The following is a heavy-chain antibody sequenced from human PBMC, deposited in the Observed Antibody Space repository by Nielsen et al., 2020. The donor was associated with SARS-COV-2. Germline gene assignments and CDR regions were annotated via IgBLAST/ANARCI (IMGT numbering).Heavy chain of an antibody. V-gene: IGHV3-15*01. CDR1: GFTFSSNY. Sequence: GESLKISCAASGFTFSSNYMSWVRQAPGKGLERVGRIKNIADGGTAEYAAPVKDRFFISRDDSKNMVFLQMNSLKTEDAAVYYCTTDWRWGRGTLVTVSS. D-gene: IGHD3-3*01. CDR3: TTDWR. CDR2: IKNIADGGTA. J-gene: IGHJ4*02.